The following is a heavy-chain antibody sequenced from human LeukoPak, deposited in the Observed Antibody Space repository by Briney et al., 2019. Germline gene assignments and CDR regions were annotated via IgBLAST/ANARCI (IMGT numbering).Heavy chain of an antibody. J-gene: IGHJ5*02. CDR1: GYTFTSYG. CDR3: ARVSCSGGSCYLPLNWFDP. V-gene: IGHV1-18*01. CDR2: ISAYNGNT. Sequence: ASVKVSCKASGYTFTSYGISWVRQAPGQGLEWMGWISAYNGNTNYAQKLQGRVTMTTDTSTSTAYMELRSLRSDDTAVYYCARVSCSGGSCYLPLNWFDPWGQGTLVTVSS. D-gene: IGHD2-15*01.